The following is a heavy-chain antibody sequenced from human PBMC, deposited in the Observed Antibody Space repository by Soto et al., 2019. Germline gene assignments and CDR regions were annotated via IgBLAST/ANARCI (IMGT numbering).Heavy chain of an antibody. V-gene: IGHV3-30*18. CDR2: ISSDGSNK. Sequence: GGSLRLSFAASGFTFSSYGIHWVRQAPGKGLEWVAVISSDGSNKDYADSVEGRFTISRDNFKNTLYLQMNSLRAEDTAVYHCAKERYAQLWLEDYGMDVWGQGTTVTVSS. CDR3: AKERYAQLWLEDYGMDV. D-gene: IGHD5-18*01. CDR1: GFTFSSYG. J-gene: IGHJ6*02.